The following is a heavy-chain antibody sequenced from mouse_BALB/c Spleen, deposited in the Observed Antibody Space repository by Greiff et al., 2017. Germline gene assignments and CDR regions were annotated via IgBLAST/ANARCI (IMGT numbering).Heavy chain of an antibody. J-gene: IGHJ2*01. Sequence: QVQLQQPGAELVKPGTSVKLSCKASGYNFTSYWINWVKLRPGQGLEWIGDIYPGSGSTNYNEKFKSKATLTVDTSSSTAYMQLSSLASEDSALYYCARSKLLRPFDYWGQGTTLTVSS. D-gene: IGHD1-2*01. V-gene: IGHV1-55*01. CDR3: ARSKLLRPFDY. CDR1: GYNFTSYW. CDR2: IYPGSGST.